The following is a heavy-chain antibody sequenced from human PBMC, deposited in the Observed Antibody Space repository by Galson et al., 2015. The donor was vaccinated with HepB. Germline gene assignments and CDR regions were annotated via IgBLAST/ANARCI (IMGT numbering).Heavy chain of an antibody. J-gene: IGHJ4*02. CDR2: IKQDGSEK. D-gene: IGHD3-10*01. Sequence: SLRLSCAASGFTFSSYWMSWVRQAPGKGLEWVANIKQDGSEKYYVDSVKGRFTISRDNAKNSLYLQMNSLRAEDTAVYYCARLAITMVRGAMAYYFDYWGQGTLVTVSS. V-gene: IGHV3-7*03. CDR3: ARLAITMVRGAMAYYFDY. CDR1: GFTFSSYW.